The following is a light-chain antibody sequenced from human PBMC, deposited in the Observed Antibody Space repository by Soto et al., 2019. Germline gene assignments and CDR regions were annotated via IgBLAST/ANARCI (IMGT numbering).Light chain of an antibody. V-gene: IGLV1-40*01. J-gene: IGLJ1*01. CDR1: SSNIGAGYD. CDR2: GNS. CDR3: QSYDSGRNYV. Sequence: QAVLTQPPSVSGAPGQRVTISCTGSSSNIGAGYDVHWYQQLPGTAPKLLIYGNSNRPSGVPDRFSGSKSGTSASLAITGLQAEDEADYYCQSYDSGRNYVFGTGTKLTVL.